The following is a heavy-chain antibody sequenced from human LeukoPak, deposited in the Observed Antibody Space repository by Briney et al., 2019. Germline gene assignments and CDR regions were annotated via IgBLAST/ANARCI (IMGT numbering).Heavy chain of an antibody. J-gene: IGHJ3*01. Sequence: SETLSLTCTVSGGSISSSSYYWGWIRQPPGKGLEWIGSIYYSGSTYYNPSLKSRVTISVDTSKNQFSLKLSSVTAADTAVYYYARERRGSGSYPYWGQGTMVTVSS. V-gene: IGHV4-39*07. CDR2: IYYSGST. D-gene: IGHD3-10*01. CDR3: ARERRGSGSYPY. CDR1: GGSISSSSYY.